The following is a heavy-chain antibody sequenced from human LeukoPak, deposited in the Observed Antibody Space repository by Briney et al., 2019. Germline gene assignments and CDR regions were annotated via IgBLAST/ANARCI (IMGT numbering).Heavy chain of an antibody. J-gene: IGHJ5*02. Sequence: PGVYLRLSCAASGFTFDDYGMRWVRQAPGKGLKWVSGINWNGGTTGYADSVKGRFTISRDNAKNSLYLQMNSLRAEDTALYYCARDSGITGLFDPWGQGTLVTVSS. CDR2: INWNGGTT. V-gene: IGHV3-20*04. CDR1: GFTFDDYG. D-gene: IGHD1-20*01. CDR3: ARDSGITGLFDP.